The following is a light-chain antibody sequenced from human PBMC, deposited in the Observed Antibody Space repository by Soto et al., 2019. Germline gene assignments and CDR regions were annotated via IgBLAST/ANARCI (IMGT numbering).Light chain of an antibody. J-gene: IGLJ1*01. Sequence: QSALTQPPSVSGAPGQRVTISCTGSSSNIGAGYDVHWYQQLPGTAPKLLVYGNSNRPSGVPDRFSGSKSGTSASLAITGLQAEDDADYYCQSYDSSLSGSYVFGTGTKSPS. CDR1: SSNIGAGYD. CDR2: GNS. V-gene: IGLV1-40*01. CDR3: QSYDSSLSGSYV.